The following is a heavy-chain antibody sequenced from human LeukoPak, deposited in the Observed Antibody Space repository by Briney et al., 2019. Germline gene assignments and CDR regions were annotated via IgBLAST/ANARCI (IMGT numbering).Heavy chain of an antibody. CDR2: ISIGGSTT. D-gene: IGHD1-26*01. J-gene: IGHJ4*02. CDR3: AKGFSGSYSIFDC. V-gene: IGHV3-23*01. CDR1: GFTLTTYA. Sequence: QPGESLRLSCTASGFTLTTYAMSWVRQAPGKGLEWVSTISIGGSTTFYDDSVKGRFTISRDSSKNTLYLQMNSLKAEDTAIYYCAKGFSGSYSIFDCWGQGTLVTVTS.